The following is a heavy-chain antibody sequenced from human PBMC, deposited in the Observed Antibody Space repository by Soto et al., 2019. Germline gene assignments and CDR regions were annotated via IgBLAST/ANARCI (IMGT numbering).Heavy chain of an antibody. CDR2: IYYSGST. CDR1: GGSMSSSSYY. D-gene: IGHD6-13*01. CDR3: ARHLYSSSWYNWFDP. V-gene: IGHV4-39*01. J-gene: IGHJ5*02. Sequence: PSETLSLTCTVSGGSMSSSSYYWGWIRQPPGKGLEWIGSIYYSGSTYYNPSLKSRVTISVDTSKNQFSLKLSSVTAADTAVYYCARHLYSSSWYNWFDPWGQGTLVTVSS.